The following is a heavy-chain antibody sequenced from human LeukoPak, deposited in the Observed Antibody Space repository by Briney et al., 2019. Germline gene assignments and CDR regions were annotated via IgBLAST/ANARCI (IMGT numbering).Heavy chain of an antibody. CDR2: VYSSGST. V-gene: IGHV4-4*07. D-gene: IGHD3-22*01. Sequence: SETLSLTCTVSGGSISSHYWSWIRQPAGKGLEWIGRVYSSGSTNYNPSLKSRATLSMDTSKYQFSLNLRSVTAADTAVYYCARALFYYDRSGYIVRTWFFDLWRRGTLVTVSS. CDR1: GGSISSHY. CDR3: ARALFYYDRSGYIVRTWFFDL. J-gene: IGHJ2*01.